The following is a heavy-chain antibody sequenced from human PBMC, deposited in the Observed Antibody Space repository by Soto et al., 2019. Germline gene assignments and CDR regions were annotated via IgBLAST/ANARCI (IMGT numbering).Heavy chain of an antibody. Sequence: ETLSLTCSVSGGSINTWSYSWGWIRQPPGEGLEWIATFYYSENTNYNPSLKSRVTIAVDMSRNQFSLKVISVTAADTAVYYCASNSYGYIFYDYWGQGTLVTVSS. D-gene: IGHD5-18*01. V-gene: IGHV4-39*01. CDR2: FYYSENT. J-gene: IGHJ4*02. CDR3: ASNSYGYIFYDY. CDR1: GGSINTWSYS.